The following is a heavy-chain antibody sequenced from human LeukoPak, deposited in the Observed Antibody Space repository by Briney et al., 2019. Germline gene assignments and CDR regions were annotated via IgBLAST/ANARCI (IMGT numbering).Heavy chain of an antibody. V-gene: IGHV1-69*13. D-gene: IGHD2-2*01. Sequence: ASVKVSCKASGGTFSSYAISWVRQAPGQGLEWMGGIIPIFGTANYAQKFQGRVTITADESTSTAYMELSSLRSEDTAVYYCAREGIGGYCSSTSCHGGYFDLWGRGTLVTVSS. CDR3: AREGIGGYCSSTSCHGGYFDL. CDR1: GGTFSSYA. CDR2: IIPIFGTA. J-gene: IGHJ2*01.